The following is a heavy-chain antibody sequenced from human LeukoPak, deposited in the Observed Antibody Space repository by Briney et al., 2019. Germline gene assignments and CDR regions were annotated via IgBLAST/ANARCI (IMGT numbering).Heavy chain of an antibody. D-gene: IGHD3-22*01. J-gene: IGHJ4*02. CDR3: AREGQDSSGYKHFDY. V-gene: IGHV3-53*01. CDR2: IYSGGST. Sequence: AGGSLRLSCAASGFTASSNYMSWVREAPGKGLEWVSVIYSGGSTYYADSVKGRFTISRDNSKITLYLQMNSLRAEDTAVYYCAREGQDSSGYKHFDYWGQGTLVTVSS. CDR1: GFTASSNY.